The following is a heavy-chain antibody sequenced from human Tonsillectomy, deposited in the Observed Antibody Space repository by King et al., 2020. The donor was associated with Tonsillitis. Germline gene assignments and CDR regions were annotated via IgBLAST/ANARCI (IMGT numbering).Heavy chain of an antibody. J-gene: IGHJ3*01. Sequence: VQLQQWGAGLLKPSETLSLTCAVYGGSFSGHYWSWIRQPPGKGLEWIGEINHSGRADYNPSLKSRVTISVDTSKNQFSLKLSSVTATDTAVYYCARKHSRRRAFDVWGQGTMVTVSS. CDR3: ARKHSRRRAFDV. CDR2: INHSGRA. V-gene: IGHV4-34*01. CDR1: GGSFSGHY. D-gene: IGHD3-3*02.